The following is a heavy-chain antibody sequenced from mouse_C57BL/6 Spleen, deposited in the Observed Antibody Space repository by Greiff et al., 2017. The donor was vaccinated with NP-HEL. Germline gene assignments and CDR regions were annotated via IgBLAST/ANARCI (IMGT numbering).Heavy chain of an antibody. CDR3: ARNYGSSFPWYFDV. Sequence: VQLKESGAELVKPGASVKLSCTASGFNIKDYYMHWVKQRTEQGLEWIGRIDPEDGETKYAPKFPGKATITADTSSNTAYLQLSSLTSEDTAVYYCARNYGSSFPWYFDVWGTGTTVTVSS. J-gene: IGHJ1*03. CDR2: IDPEDGET. D-gene: IGHD1-1*01. CDR1: GFNIKDYY. V-gene: IGHV14-2*01.